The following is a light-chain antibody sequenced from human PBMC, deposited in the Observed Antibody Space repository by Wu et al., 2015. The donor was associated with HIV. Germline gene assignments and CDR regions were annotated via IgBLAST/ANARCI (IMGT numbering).Light chain of an antibody. J-gene: IGKJ4*01. CDR1: RIFNFW. CDR3: QQYDTHLLT. V-gene: IGKV1-5*03. Sequence: DIQMTQSPFPPCLRLWETESPSLAGPVRIFNFWLAWYQQKPGKAPKLLIYKAFFLESGVPSRFSGRGFGTEFTLTISSLQPDDFASYYCQQYDTHLLTFGGGTKVDVK. CDR2: KAF.